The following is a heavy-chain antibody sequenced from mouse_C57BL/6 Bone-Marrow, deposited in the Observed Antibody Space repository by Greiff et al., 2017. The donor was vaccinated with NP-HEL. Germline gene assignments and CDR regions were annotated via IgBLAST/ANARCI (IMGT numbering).Heavy chain of an antibody. CDR2: IDPSASYT. Sequence: QVQLQQPGAELVMPGASVKLSCKASGYTFTSYWMHWVKQRPGQGLEWIGEIDPSASYTNYNQKFKGKSTLTVDKSSSTAYMQLSSLTSEDSAVYYCARGGAYYYAMDYWGQGTSVTVSS. CDR1: GYTFTSYW. J-gene: IGHJ4*01. CDR3: ARGGAYYYAMDY. V-gene: IGHV1-69*01.